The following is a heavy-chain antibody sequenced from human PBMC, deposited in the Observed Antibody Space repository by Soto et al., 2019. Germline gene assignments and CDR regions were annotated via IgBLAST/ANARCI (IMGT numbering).Heavy chain of an antibody. D-gene: IGHD4-4*01. CDR1: VGSVSSGSYY. J-gene: IGHJ4*02. V-gene: IGHV4-61*01. CDR2: IYRSGST. Sequence: SETLSLTCTVSVGSVSSGSYYWNWIRQPPGKGLEWIGSIYRSGSTDYNPSLKSRVAISVDTSQTQFSLKLGSVTAADTAVYYCATVSLQLTTMDYWGQGTLVTVSS. CDR3: ATVSLQLTTMDY.